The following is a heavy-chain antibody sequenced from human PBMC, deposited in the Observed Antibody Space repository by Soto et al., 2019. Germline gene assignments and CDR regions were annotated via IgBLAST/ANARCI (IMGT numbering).Heavy chain of an antibody. J-gene: IGHJ6*02. CDR2: ISSSGSTI. CDR1: GFTFSSYE. V-gene: IGHV3-48*03. CDR3: ARDSGYSGYYYYGMDV. Sequence: SLRLSCAASGFTFSSYEMNWVRQAPGKGLEWVSYISSSGSTIYYADSVKGRFTISRDNAKNSLYLQMNSLRAEDTAVYYCARDSGYSGYYYYGMDVWGQGTTVTVSS. D-gene: IGHD5-12*01.